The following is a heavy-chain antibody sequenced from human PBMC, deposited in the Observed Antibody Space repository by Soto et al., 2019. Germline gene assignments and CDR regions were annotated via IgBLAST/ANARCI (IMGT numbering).Heavy chain of an antibody. D-gene: IGHD6-19*01. V-gene: IGHV3-48*02. Sequence: ESGGGLVQPGGSLRLSCVASGFMFDSSAMNWVRQAPGKGLEWVSYISPGGDRIYYAESLKGRITISRDNARNSLSLQMNILGDEDTAVYYCTKSADSAGWGVDFWGQGTLVTVSS. CDR3: TKSADSAGWGVDF. CDR1: GFMFDSSA. CDR2: ISPGGDRI. J-gene: IGHJ4*02.